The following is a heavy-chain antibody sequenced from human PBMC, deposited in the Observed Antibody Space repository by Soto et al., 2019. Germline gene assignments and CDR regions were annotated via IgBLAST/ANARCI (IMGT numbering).Heavy chain of an antibody. CDR3: ARHLLLHYLGSGTYPNFDY. Sequence: EVQLVQSGAEVKKPGESLRISCKGSGYSFTSYWISWVRQMPGKGLEWMGRIDPSDSYTSYSPSFQGHVTISADKSISTAYLQWRSLKASDTAMYYCARHLLLHYLGSGTYPNFDYWGQGTLVTVSS. J-gene: IGHJ4*02. CDR2: IDPSDSYT. V-gene: IGHV5-10-1*01. D-gene: IGHD3-10*01. CDR1: GYSFTSYW.